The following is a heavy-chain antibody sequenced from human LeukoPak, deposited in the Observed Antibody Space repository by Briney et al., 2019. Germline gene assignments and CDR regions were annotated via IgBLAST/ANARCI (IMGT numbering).Heavy chain of an antibody. CDR1: GFTVSSNY. V-gene: IGHV3-66*01. D-gene: IGHD6-13*01. Sequence: GGSLRLSCAASGFTVSSNYMSWVRQAPGKGLEWVSVIYDGDSTYYADSVKGRFTISRDNSKNTLYLQMNSLRGEDAAVYYCARVLRIAATGLAYAVDIWGQGTMVTVSS. CDR2: IYDGDST. J-gene: IGHJ3*02. CDR3: ARVLRIAATGLAYAVDI.